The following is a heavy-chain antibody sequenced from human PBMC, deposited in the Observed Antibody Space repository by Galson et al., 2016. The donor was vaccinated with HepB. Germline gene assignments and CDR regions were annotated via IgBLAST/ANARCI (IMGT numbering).Heavy chain of an antibody. CDR3: AKDRHYWSAIDY. Sequence: SLRLSCAASRFTFSSTAMAWVRQAPGKGLEWVAGVGSGGSDTHYADLVKGRFTISRDNSNNIVYLQMNNLRAEDTAVYYCAKDRHYWSAIDYWGQGSLVTVSS. J-gene: IGHJ4*02. CDR1: RFTFSSTA. CDR2: VGSGGSDT. V-gene: IGHV3-23*01. D-gene: IGHD3-3*02.